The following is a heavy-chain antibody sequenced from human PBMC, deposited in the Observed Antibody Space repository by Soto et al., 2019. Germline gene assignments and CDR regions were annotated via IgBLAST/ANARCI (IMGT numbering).Heavy chain of an antibody. J-gene: IGHJ6*03. CDR1: GFTFSSYA. D-gene: IGHD2-15*01. CDR2: ISGSGGST. Sequence: GGSLRLSCAASGFTFSSYAMSWVRQAPGKGLEWVSAISGSGGSTYYADSVKGRFTISRDNSKNTLYLQMNSLRAEDTAVYYCAKAALEYCSGGSCYYSGYYYYMDVWGKGTTVTVSS. V-gene: IGHV3-23*01. CDR3: AKAALEYCSGGSCYYSGYYYYMDV.